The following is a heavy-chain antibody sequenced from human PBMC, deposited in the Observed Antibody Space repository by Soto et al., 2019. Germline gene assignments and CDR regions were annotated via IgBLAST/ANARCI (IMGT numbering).Heavy chain of an antibody. D-gene: IGHD2-15*01. CDR1: GFSLSTSGVG. CDR3: AHTRSGGTHFEY. Sequence: QITLKESGPTLVKPTQTLTLTCTFSGFSLSTSGVGVGWIRQPPGKALEWLALIYWDDDKRYSPSLKSRLTIPQDTSKNQVVLTMTNMDPVDTATYYCAHTRSGGTHFEYWGQGTLVTVSS. V-gene: IGHV2-5*02. CDR2: IYWDDDK. J-gene: IGHJ4*02.